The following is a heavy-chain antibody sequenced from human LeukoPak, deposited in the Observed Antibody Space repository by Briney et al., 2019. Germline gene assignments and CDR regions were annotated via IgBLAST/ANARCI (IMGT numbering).Heavy chain of an antibody. J-gene: IGHJ4*02. D-gene: IGHD5-12*01. CDR1: GGSISSYY. Sequence: SEALSLTCTVSGGSISSYYWSWIRQPPGKGLEWIGYIYYSGSTNYSPSLKSRVTISVDTSKNQFSLKLSSVTAADTAVYYCARQGYSAYEILDYWGQGTLVTVSS. V-gene: IGHV4-59*08. CDR3: ARQGYSAYEILDY. CDR2: IYYSGST.